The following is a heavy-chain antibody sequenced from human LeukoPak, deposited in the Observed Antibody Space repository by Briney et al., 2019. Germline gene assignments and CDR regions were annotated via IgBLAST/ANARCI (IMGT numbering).Heavy chain of an antibody. D-gene: IGHD6-19*01. CDR2: IYPGDSDT. Sequence: GESLKISCKGSGYSFTSYWIGWVRQMPGKGLEWMGIIYPGDSDTRYGPSFQGQVTISADKSISTAYLQWSSLKASDTAMYYCARRSRIAVAGTYYYYYMDVWGKGTTVTVSS. CDR3: ARRSRIAVAGTYYYYYMDV. J-gene: IGHJ6*03. CDR1: GYSFTSYW. V-gene: IGHV5-51*01.